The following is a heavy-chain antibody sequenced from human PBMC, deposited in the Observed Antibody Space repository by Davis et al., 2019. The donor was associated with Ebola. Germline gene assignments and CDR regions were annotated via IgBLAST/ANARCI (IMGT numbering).Heavy chain of an antibody. CDR2: ISAYNGNT. D-gene: IGHD3-3*01. V-gene: IGHV1-18*04. Sequence: ASVKVSCKASGYTFTGYYIRWVRQAPGQGLEWMGWISAYNGNTNYAQKLQGRVTMTTDTSTSTAYMELRSLRSDDTAVYYCARTQNSRFWSGYFGVDYWGQGTLVTVSS. CDR1: GYTFTGYY. J-gene: IGHJ4*02. CDR3: ARTQNSRFWSGYFGVDY.